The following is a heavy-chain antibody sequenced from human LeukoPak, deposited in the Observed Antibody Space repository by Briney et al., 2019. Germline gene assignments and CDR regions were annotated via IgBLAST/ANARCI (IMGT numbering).Heavy chain of an antibody. CDR1: VDSISGYY. V-gene: IGHV4-59*01. CDR2: MYYSGNP. J-gene: IGHJ2*01. Sequence: AETLSLTCTVSVDSISGYYWSWIRQPPGKGLEWIGYMYYSGNPNYNPSLKSRVTISVNTSKNQISLKLTSVTAADTAIYYCARDKGPYWYFDLWGRGTLVTVSS. CDR3: ARDKGPYWYFDL.